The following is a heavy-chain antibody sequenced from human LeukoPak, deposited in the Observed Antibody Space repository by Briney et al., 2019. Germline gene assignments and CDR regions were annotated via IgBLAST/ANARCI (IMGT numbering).Heavy chain of an antibody. V-gene: IGHV4-59*01. CDR3: ARGTDSLFDY. D-gene: IGHD2-2*01. Sequence: SGTLSLTCTVSGGSISSYYWSWVRQPPGKGLEWIGYIYYSGSNNYNPSLKSRGTISVATSKNQLSLKLSSVTAADTAVYYCARGTDSLFDYWGQGALVTVSS. CDR2: IYYSGSN. J-gene: IGHJ4*02. CDR1: GGSISSYY.